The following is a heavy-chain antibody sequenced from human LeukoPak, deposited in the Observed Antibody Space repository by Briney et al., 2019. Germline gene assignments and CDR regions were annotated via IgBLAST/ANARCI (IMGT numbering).Heavy chain of an antibody. D-gene: IGHD3-16*01. CDR3: ARTPMRGNY. Sequence: GGSLRLSCAASGFTFNSYFMSWVRQAPGKGLEWVANIKQDGSEKSYVDSVKGRFTISRDNAKNSLYLQMNSLRAEDTAVYYCARTPMRGNYWGQGTLVTVSS. CDR1: GFTFNSYF. V-gene: IGHV3-7*01. CDR2: IKQDGSEK. J-gene: IGHJ4*02.